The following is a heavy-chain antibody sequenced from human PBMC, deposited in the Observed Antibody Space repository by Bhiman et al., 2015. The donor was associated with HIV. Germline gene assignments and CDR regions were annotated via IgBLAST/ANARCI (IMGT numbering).Heavy chain of an antibody. V-gene: IGHV3-15*01. D-gene: IGHD2-15*01. CDR1: GFTFINAW. CDR2: IKSKIDGGAT. J-gene: IGHJ4*02. Sequence: VQLVESGGGVVQPGGSLRLSCAASGFTFINAWMSWVRQAPGKGLEWVGRIKSKIDGGATYYAAPVKGRFSISRDDSKNTLYLQMNSLKTEDTAVYYCTTDQEFTLDHWGQGTLVTVSS. CDR3: TTDQEFTLDH.